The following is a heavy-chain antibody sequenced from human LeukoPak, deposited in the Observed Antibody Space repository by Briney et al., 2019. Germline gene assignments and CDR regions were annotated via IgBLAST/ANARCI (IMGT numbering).Heavy chain of an antibody. D-gene: IGHD6-13*01. J-gene: IGHJ4*02. Sequence: SETLSLTCAVSGYSISSGYYWGWIRQPPGKGLEWIGSIYHSGSTYYNPSLKSRVTISIDTSKNQFSLKLSSVTAADTAVYYCARAGLWQHTDYRGQGTLVTVSS. CDR1: GYSISSGYY. V-gene: IGHV4-38-2*01. CDR2: IYHSGST. CDR3: ARAGLWQHTDY.